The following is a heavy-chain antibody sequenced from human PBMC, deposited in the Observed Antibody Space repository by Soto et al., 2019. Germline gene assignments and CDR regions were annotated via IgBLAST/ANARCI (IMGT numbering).Heavy chain of an antibody. J-gene: IGHJ5*02. CDR3: ARGVGSGSYYNQYNWFDP. CDR1: GYTFTNYG. Sequence: QVQLVQSGGEVKKPGASVKVSCKASGYTFTNYGISWVRQAPGQGLEWMGWINVYNGNTKYAQKVQGRVTMTTDTSTSKAYMELRSLRSDATAVYYCARGVGSGSYYNQYNWFDPWGQGTLVTVSS. V-gene: IGHV1-18*01. CDR2: INVYNGNT. D-gene: IGHD3-10*01.